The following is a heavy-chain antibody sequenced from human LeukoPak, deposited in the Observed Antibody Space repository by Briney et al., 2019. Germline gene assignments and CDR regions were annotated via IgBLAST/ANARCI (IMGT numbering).Heavy chain of an antibody. CDR2: IWYDGSNK. D-gene: IGHD5-24*01. J-gene: IGHJ3*02. Sequence: GRSLGLSCAASGFTFSSYGMHWVRQAPGKGLEWVAVIWYDGSNKYYADSVKGRFTISRDNSKNTLYLQMNSLRAEDTAVYYCARDKRGMATIYAFDIWGQGTMVTVSS. V-gene: IGHV3-33*01. CDR3: ARDKRGMATIYAFDI. CDR1: GFTFSSYG.